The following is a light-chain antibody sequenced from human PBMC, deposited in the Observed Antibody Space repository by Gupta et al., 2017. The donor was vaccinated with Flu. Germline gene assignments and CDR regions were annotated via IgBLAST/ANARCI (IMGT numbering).Light chain of an antibody. Sequence: SSYNIGSNYVSWDQQIPGTAPKLLIYENDKRPSGIPDRFTGSKSGTSATLSITGLQTGDEAHYYCGTWDDSLSAMVFGGGTKLAVL. CDR3: GTWDDSLSAMV. J-gene: IGLJ2*01. CDR1: SYNIGSNY. CDR2: END. V-gene: IGLV1-51*01.